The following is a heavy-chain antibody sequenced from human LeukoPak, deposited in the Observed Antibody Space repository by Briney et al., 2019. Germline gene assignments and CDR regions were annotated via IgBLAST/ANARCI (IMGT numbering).Heavy chain of an antibody. J-gene: IGHJ3*02. CDR2: IKSKTDGGTT. CDR1: GFTFSNAW. V-gene: IGHV3-15*01. D-gene: IGHD3-3*01. CDR3: TTEAALRFLEWDAFDI. Sequence: GGSLRLSCAASGFTFSNAWMSWVRQAPGKGLEWVGRIKSKTDGGTTDYAAPVKGRFTISRDDSKNTLYLQMNSLKTEDTAVYYCTTEAALRFLEWDAFDIWGQGTMVTVSS.